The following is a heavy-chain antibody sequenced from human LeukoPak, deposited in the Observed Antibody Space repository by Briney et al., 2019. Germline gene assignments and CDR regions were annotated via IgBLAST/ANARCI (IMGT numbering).Heavy chain of an antibody. CDR2: INWNGGST. J-gene: IGHJ5*02. D-gene: IGHD3-3*01. V-gene: IGHV3-20*04. CDR3: ARGENFWSGYYTSWFDP. Sequence: GGSLRLSCAASGFTFDDYGMSWVRQAPGKGLEWVSGINWNGGSTGYADSVKGQFTISRDNAKISLYLQMNSLRAEDTALYYCARGENFWSGYYTSWFDPWGQGTLVTVSS. CDR1: GFTFDDYG.